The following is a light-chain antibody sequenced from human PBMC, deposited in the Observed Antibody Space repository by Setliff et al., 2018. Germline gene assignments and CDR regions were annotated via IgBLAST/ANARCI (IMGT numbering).Light chain of an antibody. Sequence: QSALTQPASVSGSPGQSITISCTGTSSDVGGYNYVSWYQQHPGKAPKLMIYDVSNRPSGVSNRFSGSKSGNTASLTISGLQAEDEADYHCSSYTSSNTWVFGGGT. CDR3: SSYTSSNTWV. CDR1: SSDVGGYNY. J-gene: IGLJ3*02. V-gene: IGLV2-14*01. CDR2: DVS.